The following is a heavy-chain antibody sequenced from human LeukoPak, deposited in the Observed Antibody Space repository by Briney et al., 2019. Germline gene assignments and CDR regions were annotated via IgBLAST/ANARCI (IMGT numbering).Heavy chain of an antibody. V-gene: IGHV1-2*02. CDR2: IYPNSGGT. Sequence: PGASVKVSCKASGYTFTGYYMHWVRQAPGQGLEWMGWIYPNSGGTNYAQKFQGRVTMTRDTSISTAYMELSRLRSDDTAVYYCARDDNYYDSSGYYPYYYYYGMDVWGQGTTVTVSS. J-gene: IGHJ6*02. CDR1: GYTFTGYY. CDR3: ARDDNYYDSSGYYPYYYYYGMDV. D-gene: IGHD3-22*01.